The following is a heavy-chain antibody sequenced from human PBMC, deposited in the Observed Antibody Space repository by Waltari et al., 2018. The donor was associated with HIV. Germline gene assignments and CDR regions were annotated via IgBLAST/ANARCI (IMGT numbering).Heavy chain of an antibody. D-gene: IGHD3-10*01. J-gene: IGHJ6*02. V-gene: IGHV3-74*01. CDR3: ARGQYYSMDV. CDR2: INRDGSTI. CDR1: GFTFRSYW. Sequence: EVQLVESGGGLVQPGGSLRPSCSAPGFTFRSYWMHWVRQAPGKGLVWVSGINRDGSTIRYADSVKGRFTISRDNAKNTLYLQMNSLRAEDTALYYCARGQYYSMDVWGQGTTVTVSS.